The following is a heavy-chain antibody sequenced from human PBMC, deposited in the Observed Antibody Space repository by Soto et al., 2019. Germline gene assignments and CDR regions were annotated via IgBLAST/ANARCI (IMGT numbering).Heavy chain of an antibody. Sequence: LRLSCAASGFTFSSYGMHWVRQAPGKGLEWVAVIWYDGSNKYYADSVKGRFTISRDNSKNTLYLQMNSLRAEDTAVYYCARTSVSYGLDYWGQGTLVTVSS. CDR3: ARTSVSYGLDY. V-gene: IGHV3-33*01. J-gene: IGHJ4*02. CDR1: GFTFSSYG. CDR2: IWYDGSNK. D-gene: IGHD5-18*01.